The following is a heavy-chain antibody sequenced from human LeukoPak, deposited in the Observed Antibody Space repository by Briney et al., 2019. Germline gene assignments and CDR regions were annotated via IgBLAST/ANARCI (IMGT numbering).Heavy chain of an antibody. Sequence: SETLSLTCSVSVVSMNGYYWSWLRQSAGNRLEWIGHVDSSGNTNYNPSLESRVTMSVDPSKKKFSLKLTSVTAADMAVYFCARQFLVGSTFHAFDLWGQGTGVTVSS. CDR1: VVSMNGYY. J-gene: IGHJ3*01. CDR2: VDSSGNT. CDR3: ARQFLVGSTFHAFDL. V-gene: IGHV4-4*07. D-gene: IGHD1-26*01.